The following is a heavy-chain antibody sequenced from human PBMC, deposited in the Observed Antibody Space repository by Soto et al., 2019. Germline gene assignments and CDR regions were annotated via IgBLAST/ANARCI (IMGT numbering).Heavy chain of an antibody. J-gene: IGHJ4*02. CDR1: GFAFSSSW. V-gene: IGHV3-74*01. D-gene: IGHD2-15*01. CDR2: INSDGSST. Sequence: GGSLRLSCAASGFAFSSSWMHWARQAPGKGLVWVSRINSDGSSTNHADSVKGRFTIFRDNAKNTLYLEMNSLRAEGTAVYFCSRGLGGSDDYWGQGTLVTVSS. CDR3: SRGLGGSDDY.